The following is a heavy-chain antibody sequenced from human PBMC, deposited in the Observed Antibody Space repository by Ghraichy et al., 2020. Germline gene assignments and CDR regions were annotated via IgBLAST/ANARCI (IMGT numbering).Heavy chain of an antibody. D-gene: IGHD7-27*01. J-gene: IGHJ6*02. CDR3: AKDLNGVAGELGMDV. CDR1: GFPFHENG. Sequence: GGSLRLSCTTSGFPFHENGMHWVRQVPGKGLEWVSSITWNSRSTGYADSVNGRCTISSDNANNSLYLQLNSLRPEDSALYCCAKDLNGVAGELGMDVSGHGTTVTVSS. V-gene: IGHV3-9*01. CDR2: ITWNSRST.